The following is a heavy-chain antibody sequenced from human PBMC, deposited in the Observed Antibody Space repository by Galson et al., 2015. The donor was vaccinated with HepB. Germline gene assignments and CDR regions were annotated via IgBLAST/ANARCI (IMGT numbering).Heavy chain of an antibody. V-gene: IGHV3-21*01. Sequence: SLRLSCAASGFTFSSYSMNWVRQAPGKGLEWVSSISSSSSYIYYADSVKGRFTISRDNAKNSLYLQMNSLRAEDTAVYYCARDRVVRGVIIYFDYWGQGTLVTVSS. CDR2: ISSSSSYI. J-gene: IGHJ4*02. D-gene: IGHD3-10*01. CDR3: ARDRVVRGVIIYFDY. CDR1: GFTFSSYS.